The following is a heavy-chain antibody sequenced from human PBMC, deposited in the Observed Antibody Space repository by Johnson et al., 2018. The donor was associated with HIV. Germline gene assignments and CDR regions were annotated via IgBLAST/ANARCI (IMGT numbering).Heavy chain of an antibody. CDR3: ARDKAVGYSSGWHAFDI. V-gene: IGHV3-74*01. CDR1: RFTFSSYW. CDR2: INSDGSST. D-gene: IGHD6-19*01. Sequence: VQLVESGGDLVQPGGSLRLSCAASRFTFSSYWMHWVRQAPGKGLVWVSRINSDGSSTSYADSVKGRFTISRDNAKNTLYLQMNSLRAEDTAVYYCARDKAVGYSSGWHAFDIWGQGTMVTVSS. J-gene: IGHJ3*02.